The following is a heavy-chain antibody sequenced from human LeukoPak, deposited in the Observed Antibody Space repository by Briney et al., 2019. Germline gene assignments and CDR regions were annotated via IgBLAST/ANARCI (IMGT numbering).Heavy chain of an antibody. CDR2: IDTSGVRA. CDR3: ARHYFDSSKWFDY. CDR1: GFSFSRNA. Sequence: GGSLRLSCVAFGFSFSRNAMNWVRQTPGKMLEWVSGIDTSGVRAGYGAAARGRFTISRDSSTNTLYLQMSSLRAEDTAVYYCARHYFDSSKWFDYWGQGTLVTVSS. D-gene: IGHD3-22*01. J-gene: IGHJ4*02. V-gene: IGHV3-23*05.